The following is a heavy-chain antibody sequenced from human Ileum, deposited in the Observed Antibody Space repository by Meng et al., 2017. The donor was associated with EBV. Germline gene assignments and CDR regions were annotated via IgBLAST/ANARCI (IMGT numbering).Heavy chain of an antibody. CDR1: GDTLFKGGHY. CDR2: IFYTGST. Sequence: QVHLQESGPGLVKPSQTLSLTCPVSGDTLFKGGHYWTWLRQPPGKGLEWIGYIFYTGSTYYNPSLKSRVTISLDLSKNQFSLNLTSVTAADTAVYYCARDSNGDYGWVDPWGQGTLVTVAS. V-gene: IGHV4-30-4*01. D-gene: IGHD4-17*01. CDR3: ARDSNGDYGWVDP. J-gene: IGHJ5*02.